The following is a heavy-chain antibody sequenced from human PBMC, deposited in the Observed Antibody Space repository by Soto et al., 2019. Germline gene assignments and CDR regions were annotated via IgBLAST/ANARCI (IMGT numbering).Heavy chain of an antibody. CDR3: ARLRIATNNYKWFDP. D-gene: IGHD2-21*01. CDR1: GAALNSGNYY. J-gene: IGHJ5*02. CDR2: IYVTGAV. Sequence: SETLSLTCSVSGAALNSGNYYWSWIRQVPGKGLEWIGPIYVTGAVDYNPSLRDRITISQDTSERQFSLNLRLLTAADTAVYYCARLRIATNNYKWFDPWGQGTLVTVSS. V-gene: IGHV4-31*03.